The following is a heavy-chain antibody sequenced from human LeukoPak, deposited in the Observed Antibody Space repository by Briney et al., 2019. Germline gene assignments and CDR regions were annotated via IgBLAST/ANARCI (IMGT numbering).Heavy chain of an antibody. CDR1: GGSFSTYY. J-gene: IGHJ4*03. CDR2: INHRGDT. D-gene: IGHD1-1*01. CDR3: ARSPTISETGYFDY. Sequence: PSETLSLTCAVYGGSFSTYYWSWIRQSPGKGLEWIAEINHRGDTNYNPSVKSRVTISVDTSKDQFSLKASSLTAADTTVYYCARSPTISETGYFDYWGQGTLVTVSS. V-gene: IGHV4-34*01.